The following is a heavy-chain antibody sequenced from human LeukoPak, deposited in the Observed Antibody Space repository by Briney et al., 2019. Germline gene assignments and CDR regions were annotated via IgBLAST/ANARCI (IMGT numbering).Heavy chain of an antibody. CDR1: GGSFSGYY. CDR2: VNHSGSP. CDR3: ARGMFAFDI. Sequence: PSATLSLTCAVYGGSFSGYYWSWIRQPPGKGLEWIGDVNHSGSPNYNPSLKSRVTITFHTSKNQFSLKLSSVTAADTAVYYCARGMFAFDIWGQGTMVTV. V-gene: IGHV4-34*01. J-gene: IGHJ3*02. D-gene: IGHD3-10*02.